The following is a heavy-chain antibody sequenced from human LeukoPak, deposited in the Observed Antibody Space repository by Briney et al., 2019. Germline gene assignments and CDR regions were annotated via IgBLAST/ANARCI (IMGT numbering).Heavy chain of an antibody. Sequence: PGGSLRLSCAASGFIFSNYAMYWVRQAPGEGLEWVSAISGRSNNTYYADSVKGRFTISRDSSKNTLYLQMNSLRADDTAVYYCAKWGDYDVLTGYYVSDFWGQGTLVTVSS. J-gene: IGHJ4*02. V-gene: IGHV3-23*01. CDR1: GFIFSNYA. D-gene: IGHD3-9*01. CDR2: ISGRSNNT. CDR3: AKWGDYDVLTGYYVSDF.